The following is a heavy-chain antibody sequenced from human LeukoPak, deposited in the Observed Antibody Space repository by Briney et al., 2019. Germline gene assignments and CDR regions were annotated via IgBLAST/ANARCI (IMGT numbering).Heavy chain of an antibody. D-gene: IGHD2-2*01. CDR2: ISSSGGST. V-gene: IGHV3-23*01. CDR1: RFTFSSYG. Sequence: GGTLRLSCAASRFTFSSYGMSWVRQAPGKGLEWVSGISSSGGSTYYADSVKGRFTISRDNSKNTLYLQMNSLRAEDTAVYYCARVMGRYCSSNSCYVDYWGQGTLVTVSS. CDR3: ARVMGRYCSSNSCYVDY. J-gene: IGHJ4*02.